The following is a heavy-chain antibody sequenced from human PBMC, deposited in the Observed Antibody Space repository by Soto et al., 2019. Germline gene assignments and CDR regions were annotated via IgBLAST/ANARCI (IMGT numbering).Heavy chain of an antibody. Sequence: VSCKASGYTFTSYGISWVRQAPGQGLEWMGGIIPIFGTANYAQKFQGRVTITADESTSTAYMELSSLRSEDTAVYYCARVGEYYYGMGVWGQGTTVTVSS. CDR3: ARVGEYYYGMGV. J-gene: IGHJ6*02. CDR1: GYTFTSYG. V-gene: IGHV1-69*01. CDR2: IIPIFGTA.